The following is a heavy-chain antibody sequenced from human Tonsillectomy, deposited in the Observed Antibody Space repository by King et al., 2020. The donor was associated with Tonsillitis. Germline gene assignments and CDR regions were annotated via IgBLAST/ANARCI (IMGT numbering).Heavy chain of an antibody. Sequence: VQLVESGGGLVQPGGSLRLSCAASGFTFSNYWMHWVRQAPGKGRVGVSRINSDGSSTSYADSVKGRFTISRDNAKNTLYLQMNSLTAEDTAVYYCAREGYFEEFDYWGQGTLVTVSS. D-gene: IGHD3-9*01. CDR1: GFTFSNYW. CDR2: INSDGSST. V-gene: IGHV3-74*01. J-gene: IGHJ4*02. CDR3: AREGYFEEFDY.